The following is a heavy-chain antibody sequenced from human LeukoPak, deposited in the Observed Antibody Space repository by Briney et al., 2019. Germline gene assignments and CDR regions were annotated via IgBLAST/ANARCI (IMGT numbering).Heavy chain of an antibody. CDR1: GFPFSDYY. CDR3: ARSTGYSYGYRLDY. D-gene: IGHD5-18*01. CDR2: ISSSSSYT. V-gene: IGHV3-11*06. Sequence: GGSLRLSCAASGFPFSDYYMSWIRQAPGKGLEGASYISSSSSYTNYADSVKGRFTISRDNAKNSLYLQMNSLRAEDTAVYYCARSTGYSYGYRLDYWGQGTLVTVSS. J-gene: IGHJ4*02.